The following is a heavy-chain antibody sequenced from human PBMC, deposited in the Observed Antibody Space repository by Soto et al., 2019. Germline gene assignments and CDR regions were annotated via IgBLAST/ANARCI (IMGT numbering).Heavy chain of an antibody. J-gene: IGHJ5*02. CDR1: GDSVSSNSAA. CDR2: TYYRSKWYN. Sequence: SQTLSLTCAISGDSVSSNSAAWNWIRQSPSRGLEWLGRTYYRSKWYNDYAVSVKSRITINPDTSKNQFSLQLNSVTPEDTAVYYCARDLLHSSGWYNWFDPWGQGTLVTSPQ. V-gene: IGHV6-1*01. D-gene: IGHD6-19*01. CDR3: ARDLLHSSGWYNWFDP.